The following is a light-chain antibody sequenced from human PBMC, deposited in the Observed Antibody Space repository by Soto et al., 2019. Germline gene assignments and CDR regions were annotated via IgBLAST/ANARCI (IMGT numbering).Light chain of an antibody. CDR3: QQYNIWPAT. J-gene: IGKJ5*01. CDR1: ESITSN. V-gene: IGKV3-15*01. Sequence: EKVMTQSPATLSVSPGERATLSCRASESITSNLAWYQQKPGQAPRLLIYDASTRATGIPARFSGGGSETDFTLTISSLQSEDFAVYFCQQYNIWPATFGQGTRLEIK. CDR2: DAS.